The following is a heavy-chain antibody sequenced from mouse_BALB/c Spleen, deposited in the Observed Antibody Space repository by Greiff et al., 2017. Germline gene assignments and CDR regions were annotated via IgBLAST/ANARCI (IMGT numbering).Heavy chain of an antibody. Sequence: VQLQQSGAELVKPGASVKLSCTASGFNIKDTYMHWVKQRPEQGLEWIGRIDPANGNTKYDPKFQGKATITADTSSNTAYLQLSSLTSEDTAVYYCALLRLSSFDYWGQGTTLTVSS. CDR1: GFNIKDTY. CDR2: IDPANGNT. V-gene: IGHV14-3*02. CDR3: ALLRLSSFDY. J-gene: IGHJ2*01. D-gene: IGHD1-2*01.